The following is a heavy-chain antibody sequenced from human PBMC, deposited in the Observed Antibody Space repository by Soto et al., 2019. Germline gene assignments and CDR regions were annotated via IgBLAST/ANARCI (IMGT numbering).Heavy chain of an antibody. Sequence: SETLSLTCTVSGGSISSNYWTWIRQPPGKGLEWIGYVYTSGSTNYNPSLKSRVTISEDTSKSQFSLKVNSMTAADTAVYYCARYRREAVAGYTLDNWGQGILVTVSS. CDR1: GGSISSNY. CDR2: VYTSGST. CDR3: ARYRREAVAGYTLDN. V-gene: IGHV4-4*08. D-gene: IGHD6-13*01. J-gene: IGHJ4*02.